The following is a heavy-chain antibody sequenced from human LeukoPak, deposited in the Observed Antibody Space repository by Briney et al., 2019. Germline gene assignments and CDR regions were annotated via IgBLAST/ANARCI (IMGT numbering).Heavy chain of an antibody. Sequence: SETLSLTCTVSGGSISSYYWSWIRQPPGKGLEWIGYIYYSGSTNYNPSLKSRVTISVDTSKNQFSLKLSSVTAADTAVYYCARDLGYCSSTSCPNWFDPWGQGTLVTVSS. CDR1: GGSISSYY. CDR2: IYYSGST. V-gene: IGHV4-59*12. D-gene: IGHD2-2*01. CDR3: ARDLGYCSSTSCPNWFDP. J-gene: IGHJ5*02.